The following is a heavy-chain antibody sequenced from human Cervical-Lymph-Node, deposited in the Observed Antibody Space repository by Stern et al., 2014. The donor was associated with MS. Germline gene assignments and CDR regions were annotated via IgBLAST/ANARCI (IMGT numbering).Heavy chain of an antibody. CDR2: VYSGGTT. D-gene: IGHD5-18*01. CDR1: GFTVSSNY. Sequence: EVQLVESGGDLVQPGGSLRLSCAASGFTVSSNYMSWVRQAPGKGLEWVSVVYSGGTTYYADSVKGRFTISRDKSKNTLYLQMNSLRAEDTAVYYCARGVDYGYGYDYWGQGTLVTVSS. V-gene: IGHV3-66*02. CDR3: ARGVDYGYGYDY. J-gene: IGHJ4*02.